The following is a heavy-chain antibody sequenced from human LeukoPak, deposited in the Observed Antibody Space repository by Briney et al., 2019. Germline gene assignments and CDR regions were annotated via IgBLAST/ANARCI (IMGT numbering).Heavy chain of an antibody. CDR3: ASLRRDGYNY. J-gene: IGHJ4*02. CDR1: GASISSYY. Sequence: KASETLSLTCTVSGASISSYYWSWVRQPPGKGLEWLGYIYYSGSTNYNPSLKSRVTISVDTSKNQFSLKLSSATAADTAVYYCASLRRDGYNYWGQGTLVTVSS. D-gene: IGHD5-24*01. V-gene: IGHV4-59*01. CDR2: IYYSGST.